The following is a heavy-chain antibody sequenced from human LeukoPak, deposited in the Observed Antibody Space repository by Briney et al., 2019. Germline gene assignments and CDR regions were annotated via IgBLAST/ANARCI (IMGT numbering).Heavy chain of an antibody. CDR2: ISAYNGNT. CDR3: ARNHIVGAAHDAFDI. D-gene: IGHD1-26*01. J-gene: IGHJ3*02. Sequence: ASVKVSCKXSGYTFTSYGISWVRQAPGQGLEWMGWISAYNGNTNYAQKLQGRLTMTTDTSTSTAYMELRSLRSDDTAVYYCARNHIVGAAHDAFDIWGQGTMVTVSS. V-gene: IGHV1-18*01. CDR1: GYTFTSYG.